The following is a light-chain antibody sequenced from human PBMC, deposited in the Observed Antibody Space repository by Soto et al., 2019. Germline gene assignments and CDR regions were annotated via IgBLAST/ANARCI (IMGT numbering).Light chain of an antibody. CDR2: DAS. V-gene: IGKV3-11*01. J-gene: IGKJ5*01. CDR1: QSISRY. Sequence: EIVLTQSPATLSLSPGERATLSCRASQSISRYLAWYQQKPGQAPRLLIYDASNRATGIPVRFSGSGSGTDFTLTISSLVPEDFAVYYCQQRSNFITFGQGTRLEIK. CDR3: QQRSNFIT.